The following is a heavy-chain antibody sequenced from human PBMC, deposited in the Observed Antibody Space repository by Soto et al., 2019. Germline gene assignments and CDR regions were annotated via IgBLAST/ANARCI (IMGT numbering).Heavy chain of an antibody. J-gene: IGHJ5*02. V-gene: IGHV3-30-3*01. CDR3: AREWRGPAARCWFDP. CDR2: ISYDGSNK. Sequence: GGSLRLSCAASGFTFSSYAMHWVRQAPGKGLEWVAVISYDGSNKYYADSVKGRFTISRDNSKNTLYLQMNSLRAEDTAVYYCAREWRGPAARCWFDPWGQGTLVTVSS. D-gene: IGHD2-2*01. CDR1: GFTFSSYA.